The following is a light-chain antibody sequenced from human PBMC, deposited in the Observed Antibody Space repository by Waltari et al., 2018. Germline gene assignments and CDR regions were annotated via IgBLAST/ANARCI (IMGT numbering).Light chain of an antibody. CDR1: QNRLYNSYNKNY. CDR2: WAS. V-gene: IGKV4-1*01. J-gene: IGKJ2*01. CDR3: QQCYSTPYT. Sequence: DIVMTQSPDSLAVSLGERVTINCRSSQNRLYNSYNKNYLAWFQQKQVQPPKLLIYWASTRESGVPDRFSGSGSGTEFTLTISSLQAADVAVYYCQQCYSTPYTFGQGTKLEIK.